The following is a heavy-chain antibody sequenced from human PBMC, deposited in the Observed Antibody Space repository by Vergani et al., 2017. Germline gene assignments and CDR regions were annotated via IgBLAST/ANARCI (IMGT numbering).Heavy chain of an antibody. CDR3: ARLGLTASRREAPVFDY. D-gene: IGHD6-13*01. CDR1: GFSLSRFW. J-gene: IGHJ4*02. V-gene: IGHV3-7*01. CDR2: ISPDGSAT. Sequence: EVQLVESGGGLVQPGGSLRLSCAASGFSLSRFWMSWVRQAPEKGLEWVAHISPDGSATSYVDSVKGRFTISRDNTKHSLYLQMNSLRAEDTAVYFCARLGLTASRREAPVFDYWGQGTLVTVSS.